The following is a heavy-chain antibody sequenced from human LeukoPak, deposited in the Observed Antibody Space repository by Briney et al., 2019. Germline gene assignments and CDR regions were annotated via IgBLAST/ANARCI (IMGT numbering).Heavy chain of an antibody. Sequence: SETLSLTCIGSGDSISSYYWSWIRQSPGKGLEWIGYINYSGSSEYNPSLKSRVTISVDRSKNQVSLKMRSVTAADTAVYYCARLDCISDTCYNYWALGALVTVSS. D-gene: IGHD2-21*01. CDR2: INYSGSS. V-gene: IGHV4-59*08. J-gene: IGHJ4*02. CDR1: GDSISSYY. CDR3: ARLDCISDTCYNY.